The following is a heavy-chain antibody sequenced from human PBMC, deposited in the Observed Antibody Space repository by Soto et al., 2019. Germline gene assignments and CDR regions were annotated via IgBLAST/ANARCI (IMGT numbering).Heavy chain of an antibody. Sequence: PGESLKISCKGSGYSVTSYWISWVRQMPGKGLEWMGRIDPSDSYTNYSPSFQGHVTISADKSISTAYLQWSSLKASDTAMYYCARHGVWGSYCSSTSCSNYYYYGMDVWGQGTTVTVSS. D-gene: IGHD2-2*01. CDR1: GYSVTSYW. CDR3: ARHGVWGSYCSSTSCSNYYYYGMDV. CDR2: IDPSDSYT. J-gene: IGHJ6*02. V-gene: IGHV5-10-1*01.